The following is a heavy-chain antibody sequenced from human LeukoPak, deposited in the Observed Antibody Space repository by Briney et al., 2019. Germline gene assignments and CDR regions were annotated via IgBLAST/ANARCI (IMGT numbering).Heavy chain of an antibody. CDR3: ARHIVVEPAAAGARMDV. CDR1: GYTFTSYG. J-gene: IGHJ6*04. Sequence: SVKVSCKASGYTFTSYGIHWVRQAPGQGLEWMGWINAYNGNTNYAQKLQGRVTITRDTSTSTAYMELSSLRSDDTAVYYCARHIVVEPAAAGARMDVWGKGTTVTVPS. D-gene: IGHD2-2*01. CDR2: INAYNGNT. V-gene: IGHV1-18*04.